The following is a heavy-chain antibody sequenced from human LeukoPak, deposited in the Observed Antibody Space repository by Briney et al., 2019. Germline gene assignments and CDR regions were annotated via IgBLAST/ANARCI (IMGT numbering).Heavy chain of an antibody. CDR3: ARVTPPYYYMDV. CDR1: GGTFSSYA. V-gene: IGHV1-18*01. Sequence: ASVKVSCKXSGGTFSSYAISWVRQAPGQGLEWMGWISAYNGNTNYAQKLQGRVTMTTDTSTSTAYMELRSLRSDDTAVYYCARVTPPYYYMDVWGKGTTVTVSS. J-gene: IGHJ6*03. D-gene: IGHD2-15*01. CDR2: ISAYNGNT.